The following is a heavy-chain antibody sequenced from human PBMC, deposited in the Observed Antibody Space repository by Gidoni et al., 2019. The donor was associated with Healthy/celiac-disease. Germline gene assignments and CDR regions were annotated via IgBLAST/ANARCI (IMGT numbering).Heavy chain of an antibody. CDR3: ARVRKQWLVPSFEY. J-gene: IGHJ4*02. Sequence: EVQLVESGVGLVQPGGSLRLSCSPSGFPFGSYWMSWVRQAPGKGLEWVANIKQDGSEKYYVDSVKGRFTISRDNAKNSLYLQMNSLRAEDTAVYYCARVRKQWLVPSFEYWGQGTLVTVSS. D-gene: IGHD6-19*01. CDR1: GFPFGSYW. CDR2: IKQDGSEK. V-gene: IGHV3-7*01.